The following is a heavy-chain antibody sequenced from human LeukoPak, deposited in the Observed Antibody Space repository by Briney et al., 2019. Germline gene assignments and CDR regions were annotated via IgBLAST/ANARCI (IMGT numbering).Heavy chain of an antibody. Sequence: GGSLRLSCAASGFIFSRDSMNWVRQAPGRGLEWISYISRDSDIRYYADSVQGRFTISRDNSKNTLYLQMNSLRAEDTAVYYCAKVGTTVTTYYYYYMDVWGKGTTVTVSS. V-gene: IGHV3-23*01. CDR3: AKVGTTVTTYYYYYMDV. CDR1: GFIFSRDS. J-gene: IGHJ6*03. D-gene: IGHD4-17*01. CDR2: ISRDSDIR.